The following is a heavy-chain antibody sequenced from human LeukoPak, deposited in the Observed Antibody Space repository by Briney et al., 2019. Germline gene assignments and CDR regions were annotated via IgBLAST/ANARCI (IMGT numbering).Heavy chain of an antibody. CDR1: GGSIGGYY. D-gene: IGHD2/OR15-2a*01. V-gene: IGHV4-4*07. CDR3: ARGLSASYDFNWFDL. CDR2: ISTNGSP. Sequence: SETLSLTCTVSGGSIGGYYWVWIRQPAGKGLEWIGRISTNGSPRYNPSLTSRLSMSIDMSKNQFSLKLTSVTAADTAVYYCARGLSASYDFNWFDLWGHGFLVTVSS. J-gene: IGHJ5*02.